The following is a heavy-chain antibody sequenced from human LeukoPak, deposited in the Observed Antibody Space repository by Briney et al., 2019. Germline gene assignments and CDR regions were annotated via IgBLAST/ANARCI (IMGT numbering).Heavy chain of an antibody. CDR1: GGSFSGYY. CDR3: ARVSCGSSTSCPFDY. D-gene: IGHD2-2*01. V-gene: IGHV4-34*01. J-gene: IGHJ4*02. Sequence: SETLSLTCAVYGGSFSGYYWSWIRQPPGKGLEWIGEINHSGSTNYNPSLKSRVTISVDTSKNQFSLKLSSVTAADTAVYYCARVSCGSSTSCPFDYWGQGTLVTVSS. CDR2: INHSGST.